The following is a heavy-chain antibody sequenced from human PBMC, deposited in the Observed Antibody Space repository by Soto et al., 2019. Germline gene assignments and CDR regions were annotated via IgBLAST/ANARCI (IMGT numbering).Heavy chain of an antibody. CDR3: ARVYSETNLYYESLSGYYISLDLDD. CDR1: GFTFSSYS. J-gene: IGHJ4*02. CDR2: ISSSSSYI. D-gene: IGHD3-9*01. Sequence: GGSLRLSCAASGFTFSSYSMNWVRQAPGKGLEWVSSISSSSSYIYYADSVKGRFTISRDNAKNSLYLQMNSLRAEDTAVYYCARVYSETNLYYESLSGYYISLDLDDWGKGTLVTVYS. V-gene: IGHV3-21*01.